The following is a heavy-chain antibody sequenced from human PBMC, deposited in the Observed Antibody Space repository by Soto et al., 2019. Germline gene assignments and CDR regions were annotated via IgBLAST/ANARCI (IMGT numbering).Heavy chain of an antibody. J-gene: IGHJ6*02. CDR3: AKDRATAGRYYYYGMDV. CDR2: ISYDGSNK. V-gene: IGHV3-30*18. Sequence: QVQLVESGGGVVQPGRSLRLSCAASGFTFSSYGMHWVRQAPGKGLEWVAVISYDGSNKYYADSVKGRFTISRDNSKNXQYLQMNSLRAEDTAVYYCAKDRATAGRYYYYGMDVWGQGTTVTVSS. D-gene: IGHD6-13*01. CDR1: GFTFSSYG.